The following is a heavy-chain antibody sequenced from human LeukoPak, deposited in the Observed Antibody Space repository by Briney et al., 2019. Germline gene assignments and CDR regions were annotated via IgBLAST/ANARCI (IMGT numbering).Heavy chain of an antibody. CDR3: AKPIAARRGIDY. V-gene: IGHV3-23*01. Sequence: GGSLRLSCAASGFTFSSYAMSWVRQAPGKGLEWVSAISGSGGSTYYADSVKGRFTISRDSSKNTLYLQMNSLRAEDTAVYYCAKPIAARRGIDYWGQGTLVTVSS. D-gene: IGHD6-6*01. CDR2: ISGSGGST. CDR1: GFTFSSYA. J-gene: IGHJ4*02.